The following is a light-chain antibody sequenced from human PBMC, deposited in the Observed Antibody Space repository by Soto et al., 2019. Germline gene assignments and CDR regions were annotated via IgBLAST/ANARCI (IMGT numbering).Light chain of an antibody. CDR1: QSISSSY. V-gene: IGKV3-20*01. Sequence: EIVLTQSPGTLSLSPGERATLSCRASQSISSSYLGWYQQKPGQTPRLLIYGASNRATGIPDRFSGSGSGTDFTLTISRLEPEDFAVYYCQQYGSSPVTFGQGTKV. CDR3: QQYGSSPVT. J-gene: IGKJ1*01. CDR2: GAS.